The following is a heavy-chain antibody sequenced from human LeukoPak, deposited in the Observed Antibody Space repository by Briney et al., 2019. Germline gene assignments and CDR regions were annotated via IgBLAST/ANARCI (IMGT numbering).Heavy chain of an antibody. CDR2: IYHSGST. V-gene: IGHV4-38-2*02. J-gene: IGHJ4*02. CDR3: AREDRGDYVGLSYSNFDY. CDR1: GYSISSGYY. Sequence: PSETLSLTCTVSGYSISSGYYWGWIRQPPGKGLEWIGSIYHSGSTYYNPSLKSRVTISVDTSKNQFSLKLSSVTAADTAVYYCAREDRGDYVGLSYSNFDYWGQGTLVTVSS. D-gene: IGHD4-17*01.